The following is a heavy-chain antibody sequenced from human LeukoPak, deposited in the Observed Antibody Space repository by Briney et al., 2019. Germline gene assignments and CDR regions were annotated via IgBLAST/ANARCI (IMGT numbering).Heavy chain of an antibody. Sequence: PSQTLSLTCTVSGGSISSGGYYWRWIRQHPGKGMEWIGYIYYSGSTYYNPSLKSRVTISVDTSKNQFSLKLSSVTAADTAVYYCARGEGGWFDPWGQGTLVTVSS. CDR3: ARGEGGWFDP. CDR1: GGSISSGGYY. V-gene: IGHV4-31*03. CDR2: IYYSGST. D-gene: IGHD3-16*01. J-gene: IGHJ5*02.